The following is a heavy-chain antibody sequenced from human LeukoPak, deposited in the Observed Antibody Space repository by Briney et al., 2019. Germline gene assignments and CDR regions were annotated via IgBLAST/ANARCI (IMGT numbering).Heavy chain of an antibody. D-gene: IGHD3-3*01. Sequence: GGSLRLCCAASGLNFSVYYMTWIRQATGNGLDAPGNGLEWLSHISKTGTTIYYADSVKGRFTISRDNAKNSLYLHMNSLRADDTAVYYCVAGVALDYWGQGALVTVSS. V-gene: IGHV3-11*01. J-gene: IGHJ4*02. CDR2: ISKTGTTI. CDR3: VAGVALDY. CDR1: GLNFSVYY.